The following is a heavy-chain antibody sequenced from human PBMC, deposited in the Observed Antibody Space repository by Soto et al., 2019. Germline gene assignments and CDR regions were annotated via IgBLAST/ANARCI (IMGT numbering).Heavy chain of an antibody. CDR1: GFTFSSYS. CDR3: ARANYVVYLNWFAP. J-gene: IGHJ5*02. Sequence: EVHLVESGGVLVQPGGSLRLSCAASGFTFSSYSMNWVRQAPGKGREWVSYISSSSSTIYYADSVKGRFTISRDTAQNSLSPQMNGLRDEDTAVYNCARANYVVYLNWFAPWGKGTRVTFSS. CDR2: ISSSSSTI. V-gene: IGHV3-48*02. D-gene: IGHD4-17*01.